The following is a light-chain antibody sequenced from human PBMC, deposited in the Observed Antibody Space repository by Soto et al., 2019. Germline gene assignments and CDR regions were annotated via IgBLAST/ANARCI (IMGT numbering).Light chain of an antibody. CDR1: RSDIGAYNF. J-gene: IGLJ2*01. CDR3: TSWTTSTTMI. Sequence: QSVLTQPASVSGSPGQSITISCTGTRSDIGAYNFVSWYQQHPGEVPKLMLYDVNVRPSGVSNRFSGSKSGNTASLTISGLQAEDDADYYCTSWTTSTTMIFGGGTKLTGL. CDR2: DVN. V-gene: IGLV2-14*03.